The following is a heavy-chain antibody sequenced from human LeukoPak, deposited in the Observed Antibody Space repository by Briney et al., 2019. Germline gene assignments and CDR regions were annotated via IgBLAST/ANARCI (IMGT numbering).Heavy chain of an antibody. J-gene: IGHJ4*02. CDR3: VTGNLLRRTDFDY. V-gene: IGHV5-51*01. CDR1: GYDFTTYW. Sequence: GQSLKISCKGSGYDFTTYWIGWVRHMPGKGLEWMGIIYPGDSDTRYSPSFQGQVTISADKSITTAYLQWRSLKASDTAMYYCVTGNLLRRTDFDYWGQGTLVTVSS. D-gene: IGHD1-1*01. CDR2: IYPGDSDT.